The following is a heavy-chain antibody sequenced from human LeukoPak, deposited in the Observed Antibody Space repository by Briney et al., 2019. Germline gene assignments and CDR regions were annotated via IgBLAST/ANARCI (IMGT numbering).Heavy chain of an antibody. V-gene: IGHV3-9*01. Sequence: GGSLRLSCAASGFTFDDYAMHWVRQAPGKGLEWVSGISWNSGSIGYADSVKGRFTISRDNAKNSLYLQMNSLRAEDTAVYYCARASRSLRYFDWPYDKYYLDVWGKGTTVTVSS. CDR2: ISWNSGSI. D-gene: IGHD3-9*01. CDR3: ARASRSLRYFDWPYDKYYLDV. J-gene: IGHJ6*03. CDR1: GFTFDDYA.